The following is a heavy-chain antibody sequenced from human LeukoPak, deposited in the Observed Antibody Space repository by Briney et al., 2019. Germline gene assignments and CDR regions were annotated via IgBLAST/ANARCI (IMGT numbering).Heavy chain of an antibody. V-gene: IGHV3-21*01. D-gene: IGHD3-10*02. CDR3: AELGITMIGGV. Sequence: GGSLRLFCAASGFTFSSYSMNWVRQAPGKGLEWVSSISSSSSYIYYADSVKGRFTISRDNAKNSLYLQMNSLRAEDTAVYYCAELGITMIGGVWGKGTTVTISS. CDR1: GFTFSSYS. CDR2: ISSSSSYI. J-gene: IGHJ6*04.